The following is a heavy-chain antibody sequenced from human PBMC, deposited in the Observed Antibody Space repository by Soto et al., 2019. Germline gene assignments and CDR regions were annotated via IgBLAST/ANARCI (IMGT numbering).Heavy chain of an antibody. CDR3: AKWYCSGGSCYGIDYYYYMDV. J-gene: IGHJ6*03. CDR1: GFTFSSYA. V-gene: IGHV3-23*01. CDR2: ISGSGGST. Sequence: EVQLLESGGGLVQPGGSLRLSCAASGFTFSSYAMSWVRQAPGKGLEWVSAISGSGGSTYYAVSVKGRFTISRDNSKNTLYLQMNSLRAEDTAVYYCAKWYCSGGSCYGIDYYYYMDVWGKGTTVTVSS. D-gene: IGHD2-15*01.